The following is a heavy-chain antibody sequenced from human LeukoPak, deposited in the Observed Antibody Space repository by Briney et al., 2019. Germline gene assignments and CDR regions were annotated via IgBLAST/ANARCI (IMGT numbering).Heavy chain of an antibody. Sequence: GGSLRLSCVASGFPFSSYAMGWVRQAPGKGLEWVSGISGSGGTTYYTDSVKGRFTISRDNSKNTLYLQVNSLRAEDTAVYYCARGVGGQSFDYWGQGTLVTVSS. V-gene: IGHV3-23*01. CDR2: ISGSGGTT. J-gene: IGHJ4*02. CDR3: ARGVGGQSFDY. D-gene: IGHD3-16*01. CDR1: GFPFSSYA.